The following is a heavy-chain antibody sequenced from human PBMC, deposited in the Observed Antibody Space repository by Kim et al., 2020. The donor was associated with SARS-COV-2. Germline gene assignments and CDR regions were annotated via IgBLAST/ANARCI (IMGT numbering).Heavy chain of an antibody. Sequence: YNPSLKSGAPISVDTPKNQFSLKRSAVTAADTAVYYCARRASRGGWFDPWGQGTLVTVSS. V-gene: IGHV4-39*01. J-gene: IGHJ5*02. D-gene: IGHD6-13*01. CDR3: ARRASRGGWFDP.